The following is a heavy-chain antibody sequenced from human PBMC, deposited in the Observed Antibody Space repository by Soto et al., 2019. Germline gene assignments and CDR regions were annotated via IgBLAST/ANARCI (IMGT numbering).Heavy chain of an antibody. D-gene: IGHD6-13*01. V-gene: IGHV4-34*01. CDR3: ARLYPPLRGSSWLDY. CDR1: GGSFSGYY. Sequence: QVQLQQWGAGLLKPSETLSLTCAVYGGSFSGYYWSWIRQPPGKGLEWIGEINHSGSTNYNPSLKSRVTISVDTSKHQFSLKLSSVTAAGAAVYYCARLYPPLRGSSWLDYWGQGTLVTVSS. CDR2: INHSGST. J-gene: IGHJ4*02.